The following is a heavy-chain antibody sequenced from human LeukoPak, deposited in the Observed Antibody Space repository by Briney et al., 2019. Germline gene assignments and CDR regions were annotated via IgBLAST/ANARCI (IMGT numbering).Heavy chain of an antibody. Sequence: PGGSLRLSCAASGFTFSSYAMSRVRQAPGKGLEWVSAISGSGGSTYYADSVKGRFTISRDNSKNTLYLQMNSLRAEDTAVYYCAKVTFYYDFWSGFDYWGQGTLVTVSS. CDR3: AKVTFYYDFWSGFDY. J-gene: IGHJ4*02. CDR2: ISGSGGST. CDR1: GFTFSSYA. V-gene: IGHV3-23*01. D-gene: IGHD3-3*01.